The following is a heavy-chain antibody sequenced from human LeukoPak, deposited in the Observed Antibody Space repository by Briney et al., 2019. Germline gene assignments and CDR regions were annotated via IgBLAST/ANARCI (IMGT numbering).Heavy chain of an antibody. CDR3: ARARIAAADLYYFDY. CDR1: GYTFTSYG. CDR2: ISAYNGNT. Sequence: ASVKVSCKASGYTFTSYGISWVRQAPGQGLEWMGWISAYNGNTNYAQKLQGRVTMTTDTSTSTAYMELRSLRSDDTAVYYCARARIAAADLYYFDYWGQGTLVTVSS. D-gene: IGHD6-13*01. J-gene: IGHJ4*02. V-gene: IGHV1-18*01.